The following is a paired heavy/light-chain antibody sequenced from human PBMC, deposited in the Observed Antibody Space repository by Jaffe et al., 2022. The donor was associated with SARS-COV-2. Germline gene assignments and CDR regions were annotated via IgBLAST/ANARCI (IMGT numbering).Light chain of an antibody. CDR3: QQYGGSPLT. V-gene: IGKV3-20*01. CDR1: QTVRSSY. Sequence: EIVLTQSPGTLSLSPGERATLSCRASQTVRSSYLGWYQQKPGQAPRLLIYGASSRATGIPDRFSGSGSGTDFTLTISRLEPEDFAVYYCQQYGGSPLTFGGGTRVEIK. CDR2: GAS. J-gene: IGKJ4*01.
Heavy chain of an antibody. V-gene: IGHV1-46*04. Sequence: QVHLVQSGPEVKKPGASVRVSCKASEDTFTNYYIHWVRQAPGQGLEWMGIINPVAGDTTYAQRLQGRVTMTRDTSTTTVFLDLSSLRSEDTAVYYCARVGYHDVFDNHDVFDIWGQGTLVSVSS. D-gene: IGHD3-22*01. CDR3: ARVGYHDVFDNHDVFDI. J-gene: IGHJ3*02. CDR1: EDTFTNYY. CDR2: INPVAGDT.